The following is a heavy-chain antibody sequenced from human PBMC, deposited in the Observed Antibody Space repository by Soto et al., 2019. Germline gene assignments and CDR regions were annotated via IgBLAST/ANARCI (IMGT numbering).Heavy chain of an antibody. CDR3: ARDFRDGYNLYDAFDI. J-gene: IGHJ3*02. CDR2: IIPIFGTA. D-gene: IGHD5-12*01. CDR1: GGTFSSYA. Sequence: ASVKVSCKASGGTFSSYAISLVRQAPGQGLEWMGGIIPIFGTANYAQKFQGRVTITADKSTSTAYMELSSLRSEDTAVYYCARDFRDGYNLYDAFDIWGQGTMVTVSS. V-gene: IGHV1-69*06.